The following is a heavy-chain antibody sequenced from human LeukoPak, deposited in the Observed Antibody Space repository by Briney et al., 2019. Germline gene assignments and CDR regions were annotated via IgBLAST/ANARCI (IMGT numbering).Heavy chain of an antibody. J-gene: IGHJ4*02. V-gene: IGHV4-59*01. Sequence: SETLSLTCTVSGGSISSYYWSWIRQPPGKGLEWIGYIYYSGSTNYNPSLKSRVTISVDTSKNQFSLKLSSVTAVDTAVYYCARGYDGVFDYWGQGTLVTVSS. D-gene: IGHD3-3*01. CDR3: ARGYDGVFDY. CDR2: IYYSGST. CDR1: GGSISSYY.